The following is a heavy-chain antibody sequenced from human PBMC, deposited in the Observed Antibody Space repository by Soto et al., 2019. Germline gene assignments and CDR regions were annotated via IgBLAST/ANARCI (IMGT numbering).Heavy chain of an antibody. J-gene: IGHJ4*02. V-gene: IGHV2-5*02. Sequence: QITLKESGPTLVKPTQTLTLTCTFSGFSLSSTRMAVGWIRQPPGKALEWLALIYWDDDKRYSPFLKSRLTITKDTSKNQVLVTMTNMDPVDTARYYCSHIVVGGLEYYFDYWGQGTLVTVSS. CDR2: IYWDDDK. CDR1: GFSLSSTRMA. D-gene: IGHD6-19*01. CDR3: SHIVVGGLEYYFDY.